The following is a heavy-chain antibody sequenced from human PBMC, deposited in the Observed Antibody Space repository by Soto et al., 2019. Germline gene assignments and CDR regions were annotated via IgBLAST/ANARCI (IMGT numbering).Heavy chain of an antibody. CDR1: GGSISSYY. J-gene: IGHJ4*02. D-gene: IGHD6-19*01. V-gene: IGHV4-59*08. CDR3: ARQGRGYSSGWYVYFDY. Sequence: PSETLSLTCTVSGGSISSYYWSWIRQPPGKGLEWIGYIYYSGSTNYNPSLKSRVTISVDTSKNLFSLKLSSVTAADTAVYYCARQGRGYSSGWYVYFDYWGQGTLVTVSS. CDR2: IYYSGST.